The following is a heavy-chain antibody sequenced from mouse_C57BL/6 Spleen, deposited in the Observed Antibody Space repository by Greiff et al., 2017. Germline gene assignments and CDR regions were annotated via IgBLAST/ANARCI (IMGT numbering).Heavy chain of an antibody. CDR1: GYTFTSYW. J-gene: IGHJ2*01. CDR3: ARSDSYYFDY. V-gene: IGHV1-52*01. Sequence: QVQLQQPGAELVRPGSSVKLSCKASGYTFTSYWMHWVKQRPIQGLEWIGNIDPSDSETHYNQKFKDKATLTVDKSSSTAYMQRSSLTSEDSAVYYCARSDSYYFDYWGQGTTLTVSS. CDR2: IDPSDSET.